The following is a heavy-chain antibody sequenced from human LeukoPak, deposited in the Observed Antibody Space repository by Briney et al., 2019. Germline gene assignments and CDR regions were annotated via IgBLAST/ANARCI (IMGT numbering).Heavy chain of an antibody. CDR1: GGSISSGSYY. V-gene: IGHV4-61*02. CDR2: IYTSGNT. J-gene: IGHJ3*02. CDR3: AREDIVVVPAAIVGVGAFDI. Sequence: SETLSLTCTVSGGSISSGSYYWSWIRQPAGKGLEWIERIYTSGNTNSNPSLKSRVTISVDTSKNQFSLKLSSVTAADTAVYYCAREDIVVVPAAIVGVGAFDIWGQGKMVTVSS. D-gene: IGHD2-2*02.